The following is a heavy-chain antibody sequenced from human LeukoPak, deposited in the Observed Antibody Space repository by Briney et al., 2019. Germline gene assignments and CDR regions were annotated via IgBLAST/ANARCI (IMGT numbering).Heavy chain of an antibody. J-gene: IGHJ4*02. CDR1: GYTFTSYA. V-gene: IGHV7-4-1*02. CDR3: ARDGSSGYYYHFDY. D-gene: IGHD3-22*01. CDR2: INTNTGNP. Sequence: GASVKVSCKASGYTFTSYAMNWVRQAPGQGLEWMGWINTNTGNPTYAQGFTGRFVFSLDTSVSTAYLQISSLKAEDTAVYYCARDGSSGYYYHFDYWGQGTLVTVSS.